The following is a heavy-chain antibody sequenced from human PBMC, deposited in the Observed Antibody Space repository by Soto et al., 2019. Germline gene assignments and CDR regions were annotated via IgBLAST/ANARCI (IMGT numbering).Heavy chain of an antibody. V-gene: IGHV1-18*01. CDR3: ARGGGIAAAPTPGTEGVGYYGMEV. CDR2: ISAYNGNT. D-gene: IGHD6-13*01. Sequence: GASVKVSCKASGYTFTSYGISWVRQAPGQGLEWMGWISAYNGNTNYAQKLQGRVTMTTDTSTSTAYMELRSLRSDDTAVYYCARGGGIAAAPTPGTEGVGYYGMEVWGQGTTVTVSS. J-gene: IGHJ6*02. CDR1: GYTFTSYG.